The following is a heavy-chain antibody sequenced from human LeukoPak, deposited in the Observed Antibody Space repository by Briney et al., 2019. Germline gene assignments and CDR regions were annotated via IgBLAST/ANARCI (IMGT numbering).Heavy chain of an antibody. CDR1: GGSISSSSYY. D-gene: IGHD2-21*02. CDR3: AAAYCGGDCYIDAFDI. V-gene: IGHV4-39*01. Sequence: SETLSLTCTVSGGSISSSSYYWGWIRQPPGKGLEWIGSIYYSGSTYYNPSLKSRVTISVDTSKNQFSLKLSSVTAADTAVYYCAAAYCGGDCYIDAFDIWGQGTMVTVSS. J-gene: IGHJ3*02. CDR2: IYYSGST.